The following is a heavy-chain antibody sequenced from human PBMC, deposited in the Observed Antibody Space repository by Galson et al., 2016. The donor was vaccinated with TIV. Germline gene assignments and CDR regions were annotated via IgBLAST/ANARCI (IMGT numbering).Heavy chain of an antibody. D-gene: IGHD5/OR15-5a*01. J-gene: IGHJ4*02. Sequence: SLRLSCAGSGFVFNDYYMNWMRQSPGKGPEWLAHISSSGSSIFYADSVRGRFPISRDNVKKLVSLQMNPLRADDTALYYCTGGVFSDVWGQGTLVTVSS. CDR2: ISSSGSSI. CDR3: TGGVFSDV. V-gene: IGHV3-11*01. CDR1: GFVFNDYY.